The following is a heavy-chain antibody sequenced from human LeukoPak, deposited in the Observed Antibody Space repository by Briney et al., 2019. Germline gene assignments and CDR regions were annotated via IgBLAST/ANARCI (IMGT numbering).Heavy chain of an antibody. V-gene: IGHV1-24*01. CDR3: ATAGPGYYDFWSGYVFDY. D-gene: IGHD3-3*01. J-gene: IGHJ4*02. Sequence: ASVKVSCKVSGYTLTELSMHWVRQAPGKVLEWMGGFDPEDGETIYAQKFQGRVTMTEDTSTDTAYMELSSLRSEDTAVYYCATAGPGYYDFWSGYVFDYWGQGTLVTVSS. CDR2: FDPEDGET. CDR1: GYTLTELS.